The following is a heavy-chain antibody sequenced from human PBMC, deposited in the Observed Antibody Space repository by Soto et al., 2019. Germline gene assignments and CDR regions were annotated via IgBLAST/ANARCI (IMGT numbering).Heavy chain of an antibody. CDR2: ISSDGDNT. CDR1: GFTLSSYG. Sequence: QVQLVESGGGVVQPGKSLRLSCAASGFTLSSYGMHWIRQAPGRGLEWVAAISSDGDNTYYADSVKGRYTISRDSSKNTLYLQMNRLRVEETAVYYCASAVFDQWGQGTLVTVSS. J-gene: IGHJ5*02. CDR3: ASAVFDQ. V-gene: IGHV3-30*03.